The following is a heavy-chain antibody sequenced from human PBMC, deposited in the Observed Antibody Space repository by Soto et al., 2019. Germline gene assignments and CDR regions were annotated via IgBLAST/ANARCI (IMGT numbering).Heavy chain of an antibody. J-gene: IGHJ4*02. CDR1: GFTISSYY. D-gene: IGHD3-10*01. Sequence: EVQLVESGGGLGQPGGSLRLSCAASGFTISSYYMSWVRQAPGKGLEWVSVIYSGGSDTTYYAGSVKGRFTISRDISKNTVYLQRNSLRAEDTAVYYFARDGSSRPTEYWGQGTLVTVSS. CDR3: ARDGSSRPTEY. V-gene: IGHV3-66*01. CDR2: IYSGGSDTT.